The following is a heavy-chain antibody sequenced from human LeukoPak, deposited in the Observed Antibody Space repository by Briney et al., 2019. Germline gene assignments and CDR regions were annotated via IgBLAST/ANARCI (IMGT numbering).Heavy chain of an antibody. D-gene: IGHD5-12*01. V-gene: IGHV1-18*01. CDR1: GYTFTSFG. CDR2: ISAYNGNT. J-gene: IGHJ6*02. CDR3: ARGSGYGGDYYGMDV. Sequence: ASVRVSCTASGYTFTSFGISWVRQAPGQGREWMGGISAYNGNTNYAQKLQGRVTMTTDTSTITAYMELRSLRADDTAVYYCARGSGYGGDYYGMDVWGQGTTVTVSS.